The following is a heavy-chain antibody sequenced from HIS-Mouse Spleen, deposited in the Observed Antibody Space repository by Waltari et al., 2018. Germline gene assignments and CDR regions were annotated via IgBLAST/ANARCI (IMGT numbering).Heavy chain of an antibody. J-gene: IGHJ5*02. CDR3: ARERRGPGWFDP. CDR1: GFTFSSYW. Sequence: EVQLVESGGGLVQPGGSLRLSWSASGFTFSSYWLSWVRQAPGKGLEWVANIKQDGSEKYYVDSVKGRFTISRDNAKNSLYLQMNSLRAEDTAVYYCARERRGPGWFDPWGKGTLVTVSS. CDR2: IKQDGSEK. V-gene: IGHV3-7*01. D-gene: IGHD5-12*01.